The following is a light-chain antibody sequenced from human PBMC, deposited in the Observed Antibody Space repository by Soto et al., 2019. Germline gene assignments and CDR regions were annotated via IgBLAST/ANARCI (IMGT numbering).Light chain of an antibody. CDR2: CAS. CDR3: QQYYSTPWT. CDR1: QSVLYSSNNKNY. Sequence: DIVMTQSPDSLAVSLGERATINCKSSQSVLYSSNNKNYLAWYQQKPGQPPKLLIYCASTRESGVPDRFSGSGSGTDFTLTISSLQAEDVAVYSCQQYYSTPWTFGQGTKVEI. V-gene: IGKV4-1*01. J-gene: IGKJ1*01.